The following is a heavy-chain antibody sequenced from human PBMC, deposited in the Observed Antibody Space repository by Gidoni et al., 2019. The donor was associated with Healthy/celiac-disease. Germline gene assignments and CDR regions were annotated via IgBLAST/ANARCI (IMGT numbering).Heavy chain of an antibody. J-gene: IGHJ4*02. D-gene: IGHD2-2*01. CDR1: GFNFSSYS. CDR3: ARDPVPAAIVYPAWYFDY. V-gene: IGHV3-21*01. CDR2: ISSSSSYI. Sequence: EVQLVESGGGLVKPGGSLRLSCAASGFNFSSYSMNWVRQAPGKGLEWVSSISSSSSYIYYADSVKGRFTISSDNAKHSLYLQMNSLRAEDTAVYYCARDPVPAAIVYPAWYFDYWGQGTLVTVSS.